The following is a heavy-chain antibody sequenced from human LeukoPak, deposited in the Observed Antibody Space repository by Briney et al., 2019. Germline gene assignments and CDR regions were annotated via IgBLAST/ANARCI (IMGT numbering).Heavy chain of an antibody. CDR1: GFSLSTSGVG. D-gene: IGHD3-3*01. CDR3: AHASYYDFWSGYYTFHFDY. V-gene: IGHV2-5*01. CDR2: IYWNDDK. J-gene: IGHJ4*02. Sequence: ESGPTLVNPTQTLTLTCTFSGFSLSTSGVGVGWIRQPPGKALEGLALIYWNDDKRYSPSLKSRLTITKDTSKNQVVLTMTNMDPVDTATYYCAHASYYDFWSGYYTFHFDYWGQGTLVTVSS.